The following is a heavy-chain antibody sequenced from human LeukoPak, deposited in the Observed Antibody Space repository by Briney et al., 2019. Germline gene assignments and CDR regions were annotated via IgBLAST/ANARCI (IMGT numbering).Heavy chain of an antibody. J-gene: IGHJ6*02. CDR1: GYTFTSYD. CDR3: ARTYYYDSSGPYYYGMDV. V-gene: IGHV1-69*04. D-gene: IGHD3-22*01. CDR2: IIPILATA. Sequence: ASVKVSCKASGYTFTSYDINWVRQAPGQGLEWMGRIIPILATANYAQKFQGRVTITADKSTSTAYMELTSLRSEDTAIYYCARTYYYDSSGPYYYGMDVWGQGTTVTVSS.